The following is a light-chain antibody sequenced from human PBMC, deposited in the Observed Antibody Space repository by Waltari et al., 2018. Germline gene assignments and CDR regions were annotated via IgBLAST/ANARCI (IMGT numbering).Light chain of an antibody. V-gene: IGKV3-20*01. Sequence: EIALTQSPGLLPLSLGEGAAVACRASQSVSRALAWYQQKPGQAPRLLIYGASTRATGIPYRFSGSGSGTDFSLTISRLEPDDFAVYYCQQYLRLPVTFGQGTTVEI. J-gene: IGKJ1*01. CDR1: QSVSRA. CDR2: GAS. CDR3: QQYLRLPVT.